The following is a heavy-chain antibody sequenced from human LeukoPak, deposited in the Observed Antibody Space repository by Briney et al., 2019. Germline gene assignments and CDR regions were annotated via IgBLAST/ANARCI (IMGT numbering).Heavy chain of an antibody. CDR1: GYTFNNYW. Sequence: GESLKISCKASGYTFNNYWIGWVRQMPGRGLEWMGMLYPDGSATTYHPSFEGRVTISADKSVTTAYLEWNSLKASDTALYYCVRQGLQSGTYPAYWGPGTLVTVSS. D-gene: IGHD1-26*01. CDR3: VRQGLQSGTYPAY. CDR2: LYPDGSAT. J-gene: IGHJ4*02. V-gene: IGHV5-51*01.